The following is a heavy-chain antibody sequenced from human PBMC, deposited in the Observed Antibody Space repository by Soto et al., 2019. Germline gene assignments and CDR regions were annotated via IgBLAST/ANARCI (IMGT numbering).Heavy chain of an antibody. CDR3: ARGSGIRDFWSGYPHHFDY. Sequence: PSETLSLTCTVSGGSISSYYWSWIRQPAGKGLEWIGRIYTSGSTNYNPSLKSRVTMSVDTSKNQFSLKLSSVTAADTAVYYCARGSGIRDFWSGYPHHFDYWGQGTLVSVS. CDR2: IYTSGST. D-gene: IGHD3-3*01. V-gene: IGHV4-4*07. J-gene: IGHJ4*02. CDR1: GGSISSYY.